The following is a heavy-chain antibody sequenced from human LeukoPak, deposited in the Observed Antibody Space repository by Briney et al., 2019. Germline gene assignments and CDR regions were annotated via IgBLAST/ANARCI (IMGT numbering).Heavy chain of an antibody. CDR1: GFTFRNYG. CDR2: ATIDERSV. D-gene: IGHD2-15*01. Sequence: GRSLRLSCAASGFTFRNYGMHWIRQAPGKGLEWVGVATIDERSVFCADSVQGRFIISRDNSKTTLYLQMNNLRPEDTALYYCARALGYCSGGSCTRGYNWFDPWGQGTLVTVSS. V-gene: IGHV3-30*03. CDR3: ARALGYCSGGSCTRGYNWFDP. J-gene: IGHJ5*02.